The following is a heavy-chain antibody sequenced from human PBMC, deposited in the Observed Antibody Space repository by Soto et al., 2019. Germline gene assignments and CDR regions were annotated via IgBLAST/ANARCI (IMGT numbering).Heavy chain of an antibody. V-gene: IGHV4-30-4*08. J-gene: IGHJ3*02. CDR2: IYCRGTT. CDR1: GGSISSGDYS. Sequence: SETLSLTCTVSGGSISSGDYSWNWIRQPPGKGLEWIGHIYCRGTTSYNPSLKSRLTMSVDTSGNQFSLKLSSVTAADTAVYYCAAYCGGDCYSSKAFDIWGQGTMVTVSS. D-gene: IGHD2-21*02. CDR3: AAYCGGDCYSSKAFDI.